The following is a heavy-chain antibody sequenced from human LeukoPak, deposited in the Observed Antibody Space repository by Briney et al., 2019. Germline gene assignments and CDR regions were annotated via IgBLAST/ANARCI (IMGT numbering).Heavy chain of an antibody. CDR2: IYSGGTT. CDR3: ARVGYCSGGNCYGYFDY. CDR1: GFTVSNNY. V-gene: IGHV3-66*01. Sequence: QPGGSLRLSCAASGFTVSNNYMSWPRDAPGKGLECVSVIYSGGTTYYADSVKGRLTISRDNSKNTVYLLMNSLRAEDTVVYYCARVGYCSGGNCYGYFDYWGQGTLVTVSS. D-gene: IGHD2-15*01. J-gene: IGHJ4*02.